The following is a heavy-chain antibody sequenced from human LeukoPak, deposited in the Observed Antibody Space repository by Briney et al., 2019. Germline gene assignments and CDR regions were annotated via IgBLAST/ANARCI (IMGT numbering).Heavy chain of an antibody. D-gene: IGHD6-19*01. J-gene: IGHJ4*02. Sequence: SETLSLTCTVSGYSISSGYYWGWIRQPPGKGLEWIGSIYHSGSTYYNPSLKSRVTISVDTSKNQFSLKLSSVTAADTAVYYCARVRATGYSSGWYRDWGQGTLVTVSS. V-gene: IGHV4-38-2*02. CDR3: ARVRATGYSSGWYRD. CDR1: GYSISSGYY. CDR2: IYHSGST.